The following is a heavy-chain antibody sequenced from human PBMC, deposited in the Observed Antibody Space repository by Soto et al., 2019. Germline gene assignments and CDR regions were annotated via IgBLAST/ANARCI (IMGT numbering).Heavy chain of an antibody. D-gene: IGHD1-1*01. CDR3: ARGARTGTTTGSPEIKPYYFDY. Sequence: SETLSLTCAVYGGSFSGYYWSWIRQPPGKGLEWIGEINHSGSTNYNPSLKSRVTISVDTSKNQFSLKLSSVTAADTAVYYCARGARTGTTTGSPEIKPYYFDYWGQGTLVTVSS. J-gene: IGHJ4*02. CDR1: GGSFSGYY. CDR2: INHSGST. V-gene: IGHV4-34*01.